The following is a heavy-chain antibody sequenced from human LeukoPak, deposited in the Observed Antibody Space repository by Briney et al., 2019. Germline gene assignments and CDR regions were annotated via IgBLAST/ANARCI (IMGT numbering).Heavy chain of an antibody. V-gene: IGHV4-4*07. D-gene: IGHD2-2*01. Sequence: SETLSLTCTVPGGSISSYYWSWIRQPAGKGLEWIGRIYTSGSTNYNPSLKSRVTMSVDTSKNQFSLKLSSVTAADTAVYYCARDLPNYCSSTSCYPFDYWGQGTLVTVSS. J-gene: IGHJ4*02. CDR2: IYTSGST. CDR3: ARDLPNYCSSTSCYPFDY. CDR1: GGSISSYY.